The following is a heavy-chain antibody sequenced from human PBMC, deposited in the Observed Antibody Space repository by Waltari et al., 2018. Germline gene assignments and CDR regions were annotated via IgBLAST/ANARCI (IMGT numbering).Heavy chain of an antibody. CDR3: ARGGSYHLYYFDY. V-gene: IGHV4-39*07. CDR1: GGSISSSSYY. CDR2: IYYSGST. D-gene: IGHD2-2*01. Sequence: QLQLQESGPGLVKPSETLSLTCTVSGGSISSSSYYWGWIRQPPGKGLEWIGSIYYSGSTYYNPSLKSRVTISVDTSKNQFSLKLSSVTAADTAVYYCARGGSYHLYYFDYWGQGTLVTVSS. J-gene: IGHJ4*02.